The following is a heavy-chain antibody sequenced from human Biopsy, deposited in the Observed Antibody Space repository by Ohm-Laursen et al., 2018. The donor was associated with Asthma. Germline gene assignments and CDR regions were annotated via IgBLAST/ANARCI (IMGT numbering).Heavy chain of an antibody. D-gene: IGHD3-3*01. Sequence: SLRFSCSAPGFTFSSYGMHWVRQAPGKGLEWVAVISYDGSNKYYADSVKGRFTISRDNSKNTLYLQMNSLRAEDTAVYYCASQSSGPDFWSGYYYFDYWGQGTLVTVSS. V-gene: IGHV3-30*03. CDR3: ASQSSGPDFWSGYYYFDY. CDR2: ISYDGSNK. J-gene: IGHJ4*02. CDR1: GFTFSSYG.